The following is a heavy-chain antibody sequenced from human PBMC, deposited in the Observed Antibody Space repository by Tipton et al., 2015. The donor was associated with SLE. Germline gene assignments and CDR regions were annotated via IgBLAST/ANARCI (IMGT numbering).Heavy chain of an antibody. CDR1: GGSISSSSYY. CDR3: ARGLGYCSGGSCPRWFDP. D-gene: IGHD2-15*01. Sequence: TLSLTCTVSGGSISSSSYYWGWIRQPPGKGLEWIGEINHSGSTNYNPSLKSRVTISVDTSKNQFSLKLSSVTAADTAVYYCARGLGYCSGGSCPRWFDPWGQGTLVTVSS. CDR2: INHSGST. J-gene: IGHJ5*02. V-gene: IGHV4-39*07.